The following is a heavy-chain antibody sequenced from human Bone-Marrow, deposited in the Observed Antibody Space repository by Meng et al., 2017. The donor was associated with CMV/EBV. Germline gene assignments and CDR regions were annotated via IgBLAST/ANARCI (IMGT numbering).Heavy chain of an antibody. CDR2: SSSSSTYI. J-gene: IGHJ4*02. CDR3: ARESHCSSTSCYTPHYFDY. Sequence: GGSLRLSCAASGFTFSSYAMNWVRQTPGKGLEWVSSSSSSSTYIYYADSVKGRFTISRDNSKNTLYLQMNSLRAEDTAVYYCARESHCSSTSCYTPHYFDYWGQGTLVTVSS. V-gene: IGHV3-21*04. CDR1: GFTFSSYA. D-gene: IGHD2-2*02.